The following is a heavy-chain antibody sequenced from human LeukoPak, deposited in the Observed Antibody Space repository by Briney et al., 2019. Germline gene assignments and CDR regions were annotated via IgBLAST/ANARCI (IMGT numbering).Heavy chain of an antibody. CDR3: VRDWEGFNFDI. CDR1: GGSISSRSYY. J-gene: IGHJ3*02. V-gene: IGHV4-39*02. D-gene: IGHD1-26*01. Sequence: SETLSLTCTVSGGSISSRSYYWGWLRQPPGKGLEWIGSIYYSGKTYYNPSLKSRATISVDTSKNHFSLTLTSVTAADTAVYYCVRDWEGFNFDIWGQGTMVTVSS. CDR2: IYYSGKT.